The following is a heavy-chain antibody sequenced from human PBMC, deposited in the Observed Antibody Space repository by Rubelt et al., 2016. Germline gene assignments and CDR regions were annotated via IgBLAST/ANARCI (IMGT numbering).Heavy chain of an antibody. CDR1: GFTFSSYA. Sequence: EVQLLESGGGLVQPGGSLRLSCAASGFTFSSYAMSWVRQAPGKGLEWVSATSGSGDNTYYADLVEGRFTISRDNSKNTLYLQRNSLRAEDTAVYYCAKGLRGSGYCYFDYWGLGTLVTVAS. CDR3: AKGLRGSGYCYFDY. V-gene: IGHV3-23*01. D-gene: IGHD3-22*01. J-gene: IGHJ4*02. CDR2: TSGSGDNT.